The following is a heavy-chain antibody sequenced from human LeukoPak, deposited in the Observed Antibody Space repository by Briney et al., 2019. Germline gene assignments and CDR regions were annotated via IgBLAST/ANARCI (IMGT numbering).Heavy chain of an antibody. CDR2: IYYSGTT. D-gene: IGHD3-22*01. CDR3: ARGANYYDSSGYSATFDY. J-gene: IGHJ4*02. CDR1: GASVSRGGYY. Sequence: SETLSLTCTVSGASVSRGGYYWSWIRQPPGKGLEWIGYIYYSGTTKYNPSLKSRVTISLDTSKNQFSLKLSPVIAADTAVYYCARGANYYDSSGYSATFDYWGQGTLVTVSS. V-gene: IGHV4-61*08.